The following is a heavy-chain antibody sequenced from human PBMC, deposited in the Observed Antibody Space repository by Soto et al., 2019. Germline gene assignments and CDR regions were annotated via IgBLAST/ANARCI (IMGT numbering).Heavy chain of an antibody. J-gene: IGHJ2*01. D-gene: IGHD2-21*02. CDR3: ARDVMVTAMVIWYFDL. CDR2: IWYDGSNK. Sequence: QVQLVESGGGVVQPGRSLRLSCAASGFTFSSYGMHWVRQAPGKGLEWVAVIWYDGSNKYYADSVKGRFTISRDNSQNTLYLQMNSRRAEDTAVYYCARDVMVTAMVIWYFDLWGRGTLVAFSS. V-gene: IGHV3-33*01. CDR1: GFTFSSYG.